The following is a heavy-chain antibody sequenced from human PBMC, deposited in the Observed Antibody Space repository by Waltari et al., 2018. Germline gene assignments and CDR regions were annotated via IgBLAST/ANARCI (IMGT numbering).Heavy chain of an antibody. D-gene: IGHD3-10*01. CDR3: ARGYPVRGVTGWFDP. V-gene: IGHV4-34*01. CDR1: GGSFRAYY. J-gene: IGHJ5*02. Sequence: QVQLQQWGAGLLQPSETLSPPCAVHGGSFRAYYCSWIRPPPGKGLEWIGEIKHSGSTNYNPSLKSRVTISVDTSKNQFSLKLSSVTAADTAVYYCARGYPVRGVTGWFDPWGQGTLVTVSS. CDR2: IKHSGST.